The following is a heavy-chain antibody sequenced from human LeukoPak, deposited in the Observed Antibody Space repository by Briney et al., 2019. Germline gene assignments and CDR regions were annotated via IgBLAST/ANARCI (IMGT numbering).Heavy chain of an antibody. J-gene: IGHJ4*02. D-gene: IGHD3-3*01. V-gene: IGHV3-48*04. CDR2: ISSSGSTI. CDR1: GFTFSSYS. CDR3: ARDPTLRFLERGLDY. Sequence: GGSLRLSCAASGFTFSSYSMNWVRQAPGKGLEWVSYISSSGSTIYYADSVKGRFTISRDNAKNSLYLQMNSLRAEDTAVYYCARDPTLRFLERGLDYWGQGTLVTVSS.